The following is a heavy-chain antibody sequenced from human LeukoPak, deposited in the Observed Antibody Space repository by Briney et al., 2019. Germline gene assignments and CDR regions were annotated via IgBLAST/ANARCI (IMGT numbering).Heavy chain of an antibody. D-gene: IGHD1-26*01. CDR3: VRGGAVASY. V-gene: IGHV3-7*01. J-gene: IGHJ4*02. CDR2: IKQDDSEK. CDR1: GFTLSAYW. Sequence: GGSLRLSCTASGFTLSAYWMSWFRQAPKKGLEWVANIKQDDSEKYYVDSVKGRFTISRDNAKNSVYLQMNSLRVEDTAVYYCVRGGAVASYWGQGTLVTVSS.